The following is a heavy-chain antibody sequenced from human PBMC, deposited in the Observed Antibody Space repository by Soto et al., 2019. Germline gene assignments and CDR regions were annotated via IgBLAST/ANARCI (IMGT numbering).Heavy chain of an antibody. CDR3: AAGEASSRNLAPYYLDF. D-gene: IGHD6-13*01. CDR1: GGSMRNYF. V-gene: IGHV4-59*01. J-gene: IGHJ4*02. CDR2: IHYSGTT. Sequence: SETLSLTCTVSGGSMRNYFWTWIRQPPGKGLEWIGYIHYSGTTSFFPSYNPSLRSRVTISEDTSKNQFSLKLLSMTTADTAVYFCAAGEASSRNLAPYYLDFWGQGTLVTVSS.